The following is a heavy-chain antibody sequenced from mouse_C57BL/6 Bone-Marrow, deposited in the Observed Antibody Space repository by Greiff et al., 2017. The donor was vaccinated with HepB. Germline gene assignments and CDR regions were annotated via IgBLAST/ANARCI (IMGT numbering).Heavy chain of an antibody. J-gene: IGHJ3*01. V-gene: IGHV1-63*01. CDR1: GYTFTNYW. CDR3: ARSGYGSSYVFAY. CDR2: IYPGGGYT. D-gene: IGHD1-1*01. Sequence: QVQLQQSGAELVRPGTSVKMSCKASGYTFTNYWIGWAKQRPGHGLEWIGDIYPGGGYTNYNEKFKGKATLTADKSSSTAYMQCSSLTSEDSAIYYCARSGYGSSYVFAYWGQGTLVTVSA.